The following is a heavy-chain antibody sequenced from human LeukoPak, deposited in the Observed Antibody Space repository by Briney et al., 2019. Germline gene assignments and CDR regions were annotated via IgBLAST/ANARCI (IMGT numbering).Heavy chain of an antibody. Sequence: PSETLSLTCTVSGDSISSSIYYWGWIRQSPGKGLEWIGSIYYSGSTYHNPSLRSRVTISVDTSKNQFSLKLSSVTAADTAVYYCARDRAVTARFDSWGQGTLVTVSS. CDR1: GDSISSSIYY. CDR2: IYYSGST. V-gene: IGHV4-39*07. D-gene: IGHD2-21*02. CDR3: ARDRAVTARFDS. J-gene: IGHJ4*02.